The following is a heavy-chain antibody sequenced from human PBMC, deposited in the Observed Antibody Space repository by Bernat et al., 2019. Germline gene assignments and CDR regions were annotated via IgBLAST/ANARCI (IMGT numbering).Heavy chain of an antibody. CDR2: TNNDGSIT. Sequence: EVQLVESGGGLVQPGGSLRLSCAASGFTFSNYWMHWVRQTPGKGLVWVSQTNNDGSITTYADSVKGRFTISRDNAENTLYLQMNSLRAEDTAVYYCARDGPDYDILTGYYHYFDYWGRGTLVTVSS. J-gene: IGHJ4*02. D-gene: IGHD3-9*01. CDR1: GFTFSNYW. CDR3: ARDGPDYDILTGYYHYFDY. V-gene: IGHV3-74*01.